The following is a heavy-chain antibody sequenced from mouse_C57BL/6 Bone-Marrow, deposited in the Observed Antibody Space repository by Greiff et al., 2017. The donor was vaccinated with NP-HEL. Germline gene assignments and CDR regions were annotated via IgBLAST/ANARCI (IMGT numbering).Heavy chain of an antibody. J-gene: IGHJ1*03. V-gene: IGHV1-26*01. CDR1: GYTFTDYY. D-gene: IGHD1-1*01. CDR2: INPNNGGT. Sequence: EVQLQQSGPELVKPGASVKISCKASGYTFTDYYMNWVKQSHGKSLEWIGDINPNNGGTSYNQKFKGKATLTVDKSSSTACMELRSLTSEDSAVYYCARCSYYYGSSFEYFDVWGTGTTVTVSS. CDR3: ARCSYYYGSSFEYFDV.